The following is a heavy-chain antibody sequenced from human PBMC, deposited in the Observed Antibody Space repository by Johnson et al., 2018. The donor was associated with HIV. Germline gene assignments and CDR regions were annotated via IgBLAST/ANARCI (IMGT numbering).Heavy chain of an antibody. J-gene: IGHJ3*02. V-gene: IGHV3-30*03. CDR3: TTDADSSSWNDAFDI. Sequence: QVQLVESGGGLIQPGGSLRLSCVGSGFTVSSNYMSWVRQAPGKGLEWVAVISFDGSKKYYGDSVKGRFTVSRDNSKSTLYLQMSSLRAEDTAVYYCTTDADSSSWNDAFDIWGQGTMVTVSS. CDR2: ISFDGSKK. CDR1: GFTVSSNY. D-gene: IGHD6-13*01.